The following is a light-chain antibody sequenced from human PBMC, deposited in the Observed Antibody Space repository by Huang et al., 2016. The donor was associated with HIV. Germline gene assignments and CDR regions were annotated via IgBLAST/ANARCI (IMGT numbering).Light chain of an antibody. J-gene: IGKJ3*01. CDR3: QQLSAYPLS. V-gene: IGKV1-9*01. Sequence: QLTQSPSSLSASIGDRVTIACRASHDINTYLAWYQQKPGRAPKLLIYDASTLQTGVPCKFRGFGSGTAFSLTITSLQPDDFAVYYCQQLSAYPLSFGPGTTVD. CDR1: HDINTY. CDR2: DAS.